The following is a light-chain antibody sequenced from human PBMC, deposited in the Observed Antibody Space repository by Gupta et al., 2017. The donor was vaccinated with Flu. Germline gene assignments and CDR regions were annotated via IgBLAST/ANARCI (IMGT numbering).Light chain of an antibody. Sequence: QSAPTQPRSVSGSPGQSVTISCTGTSNDVGAYNRVSWYEQRPGKAPKLSLLAYTERPSGVPDRFSFSKSGNTDSPTLSGLQADDEADDDYSSHAGRRSVTWVFGTGTTLTVL. CDR3: SSHAGRRSVTWV. CDR2: AYT. CDR1: SNDVGAYNR. J-gene: IGLJ1*01. V-gene: IGLV2-11*01.